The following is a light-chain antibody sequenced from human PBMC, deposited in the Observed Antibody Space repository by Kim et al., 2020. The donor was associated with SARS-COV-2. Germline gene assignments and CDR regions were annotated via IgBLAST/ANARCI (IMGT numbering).Light chain of an antibody. J-gene: IGLJ3*02. CDR3: QSYDIINMV. CDR1: SGSIATNY. V-gene: IGLV6-57*01. Sequence: NFMLTQPHSVSESPGKTVTISCTRSSGSIATNYVQWYQQRPGSSPTPVIYEDNQRPTGVPDRFSGSIDSSSNSASLTISGLRTEDEADYYCQSYDIINMVFGGGTKLTVL. CDR2: EDN.